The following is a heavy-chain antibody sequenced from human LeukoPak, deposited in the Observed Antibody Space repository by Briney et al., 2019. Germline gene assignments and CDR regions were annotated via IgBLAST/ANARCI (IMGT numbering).Heavy chain of an antibody. CDR3: AKDMNSYGSGSSYNPWGPFDS. D-gene: IGHD3-10*01. CDR2: IAWNSGNT. Sequence: GGSLRLSCAASGFTFDNYAMHWVRHAPGKGLEWVSSIAWNSGNTGFADSVKGRFTISRDNAENSLYLQMNSLTPEGTAFYFCAKDMNSYGSGSSYNPWGPFDSWGQGTLVTVSS. CDR1: GFTFDNYA. J-gene: IGHJ4*02. V-gene: IGHV3-9*01.